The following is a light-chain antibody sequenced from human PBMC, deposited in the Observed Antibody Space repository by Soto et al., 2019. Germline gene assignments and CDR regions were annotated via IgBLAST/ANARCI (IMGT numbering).Light chain of an antibody. V-gene: IGKV1-5*01. J-gene: IGKJ2*01. CDR2: QAE. CDR3: HQYYSYST. CDR1: QDIRNS. Sequence: DIQMTQSPSVLSASVGDRVTITCRASQDIRNSLAWYQQRPGKAPELLISQAEDFQGGVPSRFSGSGPGTEFSLTIRSLQPDDFATYFCHQYYSYSTFGQGTKLE.